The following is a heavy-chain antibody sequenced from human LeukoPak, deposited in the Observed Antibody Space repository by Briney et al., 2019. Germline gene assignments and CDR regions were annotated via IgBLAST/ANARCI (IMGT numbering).Heavy chain of an antibody. CDR3: ARDTYRFFDY. CDR1: GFTFSNYW. J-gene: IGHJ4*02. Sequence: GGSLRLSCAASGFTFSNYWMGWVRQAPGKGREWVANIKEDGSDKYYVDSVKGRFTISRDNAKNSLYLQMNSLRAEDTAVYYCARDTYRFFDYWGQGTLVTLSS. CDR2: IKEDGSDK. D-gene: IGHD3-16*02. V-gene: IGHV3-7*01.